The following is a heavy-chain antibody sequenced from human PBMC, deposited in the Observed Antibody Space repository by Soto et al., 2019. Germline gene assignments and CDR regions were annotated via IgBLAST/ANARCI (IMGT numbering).Heavy chain of an antibody. J-gene: IGHJ5*02. V-gene: IGHV1-2*02. CDR1: GYTFSDYY. CDR3: ARDRTSGWFDP. Sequence: ASVKVSCKASGYTFSDYYMNWVRQAPGQGLEWMGWINPNTGGTNYARKFQGRVTMTRDTSISTAFMELSSLRSDDTAVYYCARDRTSGWFDPLGQGTLVTVSS. CDR2: INPNTGGT.